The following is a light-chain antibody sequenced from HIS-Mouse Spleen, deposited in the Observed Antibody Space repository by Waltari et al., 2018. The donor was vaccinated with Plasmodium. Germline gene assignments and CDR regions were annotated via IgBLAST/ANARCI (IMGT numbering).Light chain of an antibody. V-gene: IGLV1-47*01. Sequence: QSVLTQPPSASGTPGQRVTISCSGSSPNIGSTYVYWYQQPPGTAPKLLIYRNNQRPSGVPDRFSGSKSGTSASLAISGLRSEDEADYYCAAWDDSLSGRVFGGGTKLTVL. CDR2: RNN. CDR3: AAWDDSLSGRV. CDR1: SPNIGSTY. J-gene: IGLJ3*02.